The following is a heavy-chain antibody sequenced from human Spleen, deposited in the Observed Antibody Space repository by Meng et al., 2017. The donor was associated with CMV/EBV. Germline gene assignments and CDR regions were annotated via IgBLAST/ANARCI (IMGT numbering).Heavy chain of an antibody. CDR3: ARDREVGSSRTGRYYFDY. Sequence: GSLRLSCTVSGDSIRSTYWSWIRQPPGKGLEWIGYVYYTGSTNYNPSLKSRVTISIDTSKNQFSLKMSSVTAADTAVYYCARDREVGSSRTGRYYFDYWGQGTLVTVSS. CDR1: GDSIRSTY. V-gene: IGHV4-59*12. CDR2: VYYTGST. D-gene: IGHD6-13*01. J-gene: IGHJ4*02.